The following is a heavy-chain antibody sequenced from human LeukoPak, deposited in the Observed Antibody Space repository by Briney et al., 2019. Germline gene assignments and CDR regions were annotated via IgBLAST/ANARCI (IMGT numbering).Heavy chain of an antibody. V-gene: IGHV3-23*01. D-gene: IGHD6-6*01. CDR3: AREVYSSSSGKLDY. CDR2: ISGSGGST. CDR1: GFTFSSYA. Sequence: GGSLRLSCAASGFTFSSYAMSWVRQAPGKGLEWVSAISGSGGSTYYADSVKGRFTISRDNSKNTLYLQMNSLRAEDTAVYYCAREVYSSSSGKLDYWGQGTLVTVSS. J-gene: IGHJ4*02.